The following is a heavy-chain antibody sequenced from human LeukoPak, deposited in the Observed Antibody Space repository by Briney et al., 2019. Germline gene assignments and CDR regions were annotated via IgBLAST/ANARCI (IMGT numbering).Heavy chain of an antibody. V-gene: IGHV3-48*03. CDR3: ARGSLYYDILTGFDY. J-gene: IGHJ4*02. CDR1: GFTFSSYE. D-gene: IGHD3-9*01. Sequence: GGSLRLSCAASGFTFSSYEMNWVRQAPGKGLEWVSYISSSGSTIYYADSVKGRFTISRDNAKNSLYLQMNSLRAEDTAVYYCARGSLYYDILTGFDYWGQGTLVTVSS. CDR2: ISSSGSTI.